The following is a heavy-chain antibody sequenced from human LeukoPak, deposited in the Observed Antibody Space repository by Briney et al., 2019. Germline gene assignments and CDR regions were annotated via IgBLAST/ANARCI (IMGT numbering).Heavy chain of an antibody. J-gene: IGHJ4*02. CDR2: IWADGTNK. CDR3: ARPASGWYANVVDYFDY. D-gene: IGHD6-19*01. CDR1: GFTFSDYG. Sequence: GGSLRLSCAASGFTFSDYGMFWVRQAPGKGLEWVAIIWADGTNKYYADSVKGRFIISRDNSKNSLYLQMNSLRAEDTAVYYCARPASGWYANVVDYFDYWGQGTLVTVSS. V-gene: IGHV3-33*03.